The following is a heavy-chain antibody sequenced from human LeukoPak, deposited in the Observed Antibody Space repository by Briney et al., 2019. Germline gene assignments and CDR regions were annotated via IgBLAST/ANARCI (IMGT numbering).Heavy chain of an antibody. CDR1: GFTFSSYG. D-gene: IGHD3-22*01. J-gene: IGHJ3*02. Sequence: PGGSLRLSCAASGFTFSSYGMHWVRQAPGKGLEWVAFIRHDGINKYYADSVEGRFTISRDNSKNTLYLRMNSLRAEDTAVYYCARNPLYYDSSGRLSNDAFDIWGQGTMVTVSS. CDR3: ARNPLYYDSSGRLSNDAFDI. CDR2: IRHDGINK. V-gene: IGHV3-30*02.